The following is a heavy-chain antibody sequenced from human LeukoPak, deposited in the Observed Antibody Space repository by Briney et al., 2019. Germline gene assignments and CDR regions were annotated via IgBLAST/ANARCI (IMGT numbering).Heavy chain of an antibody. CDR2: IYYSGSS. Sequence: SETLSLTCTVSGGSISSSSHYWGWSRQPPGMVLEWIGFIYYSGSSFCNPSLKSRVTMSVDTAKNQFSLKLNSVTAADTAVYYCARGPTVTTDYWGQGTLVTVSS. CDR3: ARGPTVTTDY. J-gene: IGHJ4*02. D-gene: IGHD4-17*01. CDR1: GGSISSSSHY. V-gene: IGHV4-39*01.